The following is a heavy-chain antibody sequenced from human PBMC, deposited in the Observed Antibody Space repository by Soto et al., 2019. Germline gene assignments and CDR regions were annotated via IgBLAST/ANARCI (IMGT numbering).Heavy chain of an antibody. J-gene: IGHJ6*03. D-gene: IGHD6-19*01. CDR3: AKDQFVAVAGAIYYYYYMDV. Sequence: GGSLRLSCAASGFTFSSYGMHWVRQAPGKGLEWVAVISYDGSNKYYADSVKGRFTISRDNSKNTLYLQMNSLRAEDTAVYYCAKDQFVAVAGAIYYYYYMDVWGKGTTVTVSS. CDR2: ISYDGSNK. CDR1: GFTFSSYG. V-gene: IGHV3-30*18.